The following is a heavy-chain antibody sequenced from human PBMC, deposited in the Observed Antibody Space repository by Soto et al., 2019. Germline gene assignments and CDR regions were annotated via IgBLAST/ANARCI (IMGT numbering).Heavy chain of an antibody. V-gene: IGHV1-69*10. CDR2: IIPILGIA. CDR1: GGTFSSYA. CDR3: ARGFVGGREMATIDY. Sequence: SVKVSCKASGGTFSSYAISWVRQAPGQGLEWMGGIIPILGIANYAQKFQGRVTITADKSTSTAYMELSSLRSEDTAVYYCARGFVGGREMATIDYWGQGTLVTVSS. J-gene: IGHJ4*02. D-gene: IGHD5-12*01.